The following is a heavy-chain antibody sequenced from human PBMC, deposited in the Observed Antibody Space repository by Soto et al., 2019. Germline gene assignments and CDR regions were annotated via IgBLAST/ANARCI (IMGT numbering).Heavy chain of an antibody. V-gene: IGHV3-23*01. Sequence: RRLSCAASGFTFSSYSMSWVRQAPGKGLEWVSGFRSGGDDDTTYYADSVRGRFTISRDNSKNTLFLQMNSLRAEDTAIYYCAKKVNSGSGSQFFDYWGQGTLVTVSS. J-gene: IGHJ4*02. CDR3: AKKVNSGSGSQFFDY. D-gene: IGHD3-10*01. CDR2: FRSGGDDDTT. CDR1: GFTFSSYS.